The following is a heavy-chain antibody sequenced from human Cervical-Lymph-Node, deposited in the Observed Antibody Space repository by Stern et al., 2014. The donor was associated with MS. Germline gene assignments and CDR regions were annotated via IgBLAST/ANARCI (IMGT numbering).Heavy chain of an antibody. J-gene: IGHJ4*01. CDR1: GGSITNYY. Sequence: QVQLQESGPGLVKPSETLSLTCTASGGSITNYYWSWIRQPPGKGLEWIGYNYYSGSTNYTPSVKSRFTISVDTSKNQFYLKLSSVTAADTAVYYCARDKGMFFLWGQGTLVTVSS. D-gene: IGHD2/OR15-2a*01. CDR3: ARDKGMFFL. CDR2: NYYSGST. V-gene: IGHV4-59*01.